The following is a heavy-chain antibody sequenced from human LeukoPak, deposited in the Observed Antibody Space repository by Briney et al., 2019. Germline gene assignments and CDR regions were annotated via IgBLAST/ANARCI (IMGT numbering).Heavy chain of an antibody. V-gene: IGHV5-51*01. D-gene: IGHD2-2*01. CDR1: GYSFTSYW. Sequence: GESLKIPCKGSGYSFTSYWIGWVRQMPGKGLEWMGIIYPGDSDTRYSPSFQGQVTISADKSISTAYLQWSSLKASDTAMYYCARRLKYCSSTSCYVGYFDYGGQGTLVTVSS. CDR3: ARRLKYCSSTSCYVGYFDY. CDR2: IYPGDSDT. J-gene: IGHJ4*02.